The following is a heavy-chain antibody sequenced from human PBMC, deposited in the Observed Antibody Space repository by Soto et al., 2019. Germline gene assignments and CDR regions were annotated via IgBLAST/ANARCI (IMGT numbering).Heavy chain of an antibody. Sequence: SETLSLTCAVYGGSFSGYYWSWIRQPPGKGLEWIGEINHSGSTNYNPSLKSRVTISVDTSKNQFSLKLSSVTAADTAVYYCARGVLLWFGEVLSTYYYYGMDVWGQGTTVTVYS. CDR2: INHSGST. D-gene: IGHD3-10*01. J-gene: IGHJ6*02. CDR1: GGSFSGYY. CDR3: ARGVLLWFGEVLSTYYYYGMDV. V-gene: IGHV4-34*01.